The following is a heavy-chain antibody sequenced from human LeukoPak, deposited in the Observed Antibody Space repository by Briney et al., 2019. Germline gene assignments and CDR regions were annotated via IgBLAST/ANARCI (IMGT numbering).Heavy chain of an antibody. CDR1: GFTVSRDY. V-gene: IGHV3-53*01. J-gene: IGHJ3*02. CDR3: ASCNSGYASISKHGDAFDI. Sequence: PGGSLRLSCAVSGFTVSRDYMGRGRQAPGKGLGGGSVIYRSGRTYYADSVKGRFTISRDNSKNSLYLQMNSLRAEDTAVYYCASCNSGYASISKHGDAFDIWGQGTMVTVSS. D-gene: IGHD5-12*01. CDR2: IYRSGRT.